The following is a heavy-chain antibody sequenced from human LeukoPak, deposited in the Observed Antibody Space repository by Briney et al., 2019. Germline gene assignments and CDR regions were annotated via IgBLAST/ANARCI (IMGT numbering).Heavy chain of an antibody. V-gene: IGHV3-23*01. J-gene: IGHJ1*01. Sequence: PGGSLRLSCAASGFTFRSYAMSWVRQAPGKGLEWVSAISGSGGSTYYADSVKGRFTISRDNAKKTVSLQMNSLRPEDTGVYYCARAPSEIGGYYPEYFRHWGQGTLVTVSS. D-gene: IGHD3-22*01. CDR2: ISGSGGST. CDR3: ARAPSEIGGYYPEYFRH. CDR1: GFTFRSYA.